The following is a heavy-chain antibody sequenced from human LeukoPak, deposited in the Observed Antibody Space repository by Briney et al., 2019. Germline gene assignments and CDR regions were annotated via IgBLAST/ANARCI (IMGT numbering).Heavy chain of an antibody. CDR2: IRSDGSAK. CDR1: GFTFSNYG. CDR3: AKGYDSSGFYLDY. Sequence: GGSLRLSCAASGFTFSNYGMHWVPEPPARGLEGGAYIRSDGSAKYYEGCVKGRFTISRDNSKNTLYVQMNSLRAEDTAVYYCAKGYDSSGFYLDYWGRGTLVTVSS. D-gene: IGHD3-22*01. V-gene: IGHV3-30*02. J-gene: IGHJ4*02.